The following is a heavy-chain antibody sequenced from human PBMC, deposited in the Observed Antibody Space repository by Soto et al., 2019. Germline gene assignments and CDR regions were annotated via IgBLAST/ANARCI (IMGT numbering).Heavy chain of an antibody. CDR2: INHSGST. Sequence: XETLSLTCAVYGGSFSGYYWSWIRQPPGKGLEWIGEINHSGSTNYNPSLKSRVTISVDTSKNQFSLKLSSVTAADTAVYYCARVPRGYYYGSGSYYKLDVWGQGTTVTVSS. CDR1: GGSFSGYY. J-gene: IGHJ6*02. D-gene: IGHD3-10*01. CDR3: ARVPRGYYYGSGSYYKLDV. V-gene: IGHV4-34*01.